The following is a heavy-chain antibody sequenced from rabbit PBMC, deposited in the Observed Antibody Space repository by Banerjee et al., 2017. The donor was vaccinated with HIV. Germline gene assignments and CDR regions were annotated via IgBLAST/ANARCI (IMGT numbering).Heavy chain of an antibody. CDR3: ANYFGGGYSGATL. J-gene: IGHJ4*01. V-gene: IGHV1S40*01. D-gene: IGHD1-1*01. Sequence: QSLEESGGDLVKPGASLTLTCTASGFSFSGDYNMCWVRQAPGKGLEWIGCIATGSSGSTYYASWAKGRFTISKTSSTTVTLKMTSLTAADTATYFCANYFGGGYSGATLWGPGTLVTVS. CDR2: IATGSSGST. CDR1: GFSFSGDYN.